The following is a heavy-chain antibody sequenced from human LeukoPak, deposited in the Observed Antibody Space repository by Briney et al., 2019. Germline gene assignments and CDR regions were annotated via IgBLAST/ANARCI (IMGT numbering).Heavy chain of an antibody. V-gene: IGHV3-11*04. CDR2: ISSSGNTT. Sequence: GGSLRLSCAASGFTFSDNYMSWIRPAPGKGLEWVSYISSSGNTTYNADSVKGRFSITRDNAKNSLYLQMNSLRAEDTAVYYCARDGGSAWFLDYWGQGTLVTVSS. CDR1: GFTFSDNY. J-gene: IGHJ4*02. D-gene: IGHD6-19*01. CDR3: ARDGGSAWFLDY.